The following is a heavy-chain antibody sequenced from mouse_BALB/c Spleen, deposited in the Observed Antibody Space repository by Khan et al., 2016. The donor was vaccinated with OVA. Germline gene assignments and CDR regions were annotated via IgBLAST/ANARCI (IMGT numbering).Heavy chain of an antibody. Sequence: GQLQVSGPSLVKPSQTLSLTCSVPGDPITSGYWSWIRKFPGNKLEYIGYMIYSGNTYYNPSLKSRISITRHTSKNQYYLQLNSATTEYSATKCCASSSSRQALGCWGQGTLVTVSA. J-gene: IGHJ3*01. CDR1: GDPITSGY. CDR3: ASSSSRQALGC. V-gene: IGHV3-8*02. D-gene: IGHD6-1*01. CDR2: MIYSGNT.